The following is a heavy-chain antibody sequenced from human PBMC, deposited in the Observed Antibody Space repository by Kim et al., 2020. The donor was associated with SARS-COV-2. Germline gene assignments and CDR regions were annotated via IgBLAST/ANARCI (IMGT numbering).Heavy chain of an antibody. J-gene: IGHJ6*02. CDR3: TTTYYYDSSGYYPYYYYGLDV. V-gene: IGHV3-15*01. CDR2: IKSKTDGGTT. Sequence: GGSLRLSCAASGFTFSNAWMSWVRQAPGKGLEWVGRIKSKTDGGTTDYAAPVKGRFTISRDDSKNTLYLQMNSLKTEDTAVYYCTTTYYYDSSGYYPYYYYGLDVLGQGTTVTVSS. CDR1: GFTFSNAW. D-gene: IGHD3-22*01.